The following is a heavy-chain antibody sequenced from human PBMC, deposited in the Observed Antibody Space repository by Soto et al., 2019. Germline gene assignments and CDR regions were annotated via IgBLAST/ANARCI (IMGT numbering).Heavy chain of an antibody. CDR2: IYYDGTT. V-gene: IGHV4-31*03. Sequence: QVQLQESGPGLVKPSQTLSLICTVSGGAISSTGYYWSWIRQHPGQGLQWMGYIYYDGTTYYNPSLQSRTTITVDTSTSLFSRKLTSVTVADTAVYFCARNAYSNSLAYFFDHWGRGTLVTVSS. CDR3: ARNAYSNSLAYFFDH. D-gene: IGHD4-4*01. J-gene: IGHJ4*02. CDR1: GGAISSTGYY.